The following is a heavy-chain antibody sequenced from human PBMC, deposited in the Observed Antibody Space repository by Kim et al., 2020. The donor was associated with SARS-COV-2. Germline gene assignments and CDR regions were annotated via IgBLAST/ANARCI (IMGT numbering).Heavy chain of an antibody. V-gene: IGHV3-43*01. CDR2: ISWDGGST. CDR3: AKDSYQSQAMVRGPILGDGMDV. J-gene: IGHJ6*02. Sequence: GGSLRLSCAASGFTFDDYTMHWVRQAPGKGLEWVSLISWDGGSTYYADSVKGRFTISRDNSKNSLYLQMNSLRTEDTALYYCAKDSYQSQAMVRGPILGDGMDVWGQGTTVTVSS. D-gene: IGHD3-10*01. CDR1: GFTFDDYT.